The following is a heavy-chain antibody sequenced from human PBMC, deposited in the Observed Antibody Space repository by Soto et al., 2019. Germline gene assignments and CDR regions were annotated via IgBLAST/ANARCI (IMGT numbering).Heavy chain of an antibody. CDR1: GGSFKSGSYS. V-gene: IGHV4-61*01. CDR3: ARDFAYLDS. J-gene: IGHJ4*02. Sequence: QVQLQESGPGLVKPSETLSLTCTVSGGSFKSGSYSWSWIRQPPWKGLEWIGYVYHTGRTSYNPSLKSRVSISMDTSKNQFSLNLDSVTAADTAVYFRARDFAYLDSWGQGTLVTVSS. D-gene: IGHD3-3*01. CDR2: VYHTGRT.